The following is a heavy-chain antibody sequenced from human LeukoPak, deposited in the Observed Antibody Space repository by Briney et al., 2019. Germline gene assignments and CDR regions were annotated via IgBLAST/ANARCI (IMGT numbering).Heavy chain of an antibody. J-gene: IGHJ5*02. D-gene: IGHD6-13*01. V-gene: IGHV4-59*01. Sequence: PSETLSLTCTVSGGSISSYYWSWIRQPPGKGLEWIGYIYYSGSTNYNPSLKSRVTISVDTSKNQFSLKLSSVTAADTAVYYCARFGGGIAAATFDPWGQGTLVTVSS. CDR1: GGSISSYY. CDR3: ARFGGGIAAATFDP. CDR2: IYYSGST.